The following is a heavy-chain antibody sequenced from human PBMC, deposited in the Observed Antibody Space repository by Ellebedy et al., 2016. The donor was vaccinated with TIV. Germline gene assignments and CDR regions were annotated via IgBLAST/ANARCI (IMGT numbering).Heavy chain of an antibody. J-gene: IGHJ3*02. D-gene: IGHD2-15*01. CDR1: RYSFSNYW. CDR3: ARQYCSGGSCYAGAFDI. CDR2: VYPGDSDI. V-gene: IGHV5-51*01. Sequence: KVSXKGSRYSFSNYWIAWVRQLPGKGLEWMGIVYPGDSDIRNSPPFKGQVNMSVDKAITTAYLQWNSLKTSDTAMYYCARQYCSGGSCYAGAFDIWGRGTMVTVSS.